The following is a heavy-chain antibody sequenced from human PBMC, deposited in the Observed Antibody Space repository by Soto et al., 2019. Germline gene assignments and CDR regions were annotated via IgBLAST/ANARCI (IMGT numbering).Heavy chain of an antibody. CDR1: GLTFRDSG. Sequence: QVHLLESGGGVVQPGTSLRLSCVVSGLTFRDSGMHWVHQAPGKGLVWVAVISFDGSERHYRDSVKGRFSISRDNSRNTLYLQMNSLRGDDSAGYYCATGKDGVRNYYGMDVWGQGSTVTVS. J-gene: IGHJ6*02. V-gene: IGHV3-30*03. D-gene: IGHD1-26*01. CDR2: ISFDGSER. CDR3: ATGKDGVRNYYGMDV.